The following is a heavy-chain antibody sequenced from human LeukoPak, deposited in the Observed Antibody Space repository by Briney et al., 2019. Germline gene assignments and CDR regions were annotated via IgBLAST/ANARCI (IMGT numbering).Heavy chain of an antibody. CDR2: FDPEDGET. Sequence: ASVKVSCKVSGYTLTELSMHWVRQAPGKGLEWMGGFDPEDGETIYAQKFQGRVTMTEDTSTDTAYTELSSLRSEDTAVYYCATGEFGGNYYYYGMDVWGQGTTVTVSS. V-gene: IGHV1-24*01. CDR3: ATGEFGGNYYYYGMDV. J-gene: IGHJ6*02. D-gene: IGHD4-23*01. CDR1: GYTLTELS.